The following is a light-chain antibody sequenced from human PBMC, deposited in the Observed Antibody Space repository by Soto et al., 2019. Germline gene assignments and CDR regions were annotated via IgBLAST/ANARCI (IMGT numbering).Light chain of an antibody. CDR2: ENN. V-gene: IGLV1-51*02. Sequence: SVLPQPPSVSAAPGQKVTLSCSESSSNIGNNYVSWYQQLPGTAPKLLIYENNKRPSGIPDRFSGSKSGTSATLGITGLQTGDEADYYCGTWDSSLSAVYVFGTGTKVTVL. J-gene: IGLJ1*01. CDR3: GTWDSSLSAVYV. CDR1: SSNIGNNY.